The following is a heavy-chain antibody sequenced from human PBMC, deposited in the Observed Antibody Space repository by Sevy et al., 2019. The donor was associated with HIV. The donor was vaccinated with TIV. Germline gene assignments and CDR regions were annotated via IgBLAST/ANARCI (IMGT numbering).Heavy chain of an antibody. Sequence: GGSLRLSCEASGFTFTDYWMSWVRQTPERGLEWVATIKQDESETYYVDSVKGRFASSRDNGKNSVSLQMNGLRVEDTALYYCAREVGGFNWRPYYFDSWGQGTLVTVSS. CDR2: IKQDESET. CDR1: GFTFTDYW. J-gene: IGHJ4*02. CDR3: AREVGGFNWRPYYFDS. D-gene: IGHD3-3*01. V-gene: IGHV3-7*01.